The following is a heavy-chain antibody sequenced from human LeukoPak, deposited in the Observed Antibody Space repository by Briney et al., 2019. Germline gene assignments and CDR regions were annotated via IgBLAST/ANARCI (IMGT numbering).Heavy chain of an antibody. D-gene: IGHD5-12*01. CDR1: GGSISSGSYY. V-gene: IGHV4-61*02. Sequence: PSETLSLTCTVSGGSISSGSYYWSWIRQPAGKGLEWIGRIYTSGSTNYNPSLKSRVTISVDTSKNQFSLKLSSVTAADTAVYYCARGYSGYAPFDYWGQGTLVTVSS. J-gene: IGHJ4*02. CDR2: IYTSGST. CDR3: ARGYSGYAPFDY.